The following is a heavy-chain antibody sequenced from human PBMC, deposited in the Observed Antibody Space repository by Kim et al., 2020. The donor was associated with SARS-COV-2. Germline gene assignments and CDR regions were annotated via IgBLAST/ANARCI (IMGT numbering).Heavy chain of an antibody. J-gene: IGHJ4*02. CDR2: INAGNGNT. V-gene: IGHV1-3*01. CDR1: GYTFTSYA. D-gene: IGHD6-19*01. CDR3: ARGEGSGWYPHFDY. Sequence: ASVKVSCKASGYTFTSYAMHWVRQAPGQRLEWMGWINAGNGNTKYSQKFQGRVTITRDTSASTAYMELSSLRSEDTAVYYCARGEGSGWYPHFDYWGQGTLVTVSS.